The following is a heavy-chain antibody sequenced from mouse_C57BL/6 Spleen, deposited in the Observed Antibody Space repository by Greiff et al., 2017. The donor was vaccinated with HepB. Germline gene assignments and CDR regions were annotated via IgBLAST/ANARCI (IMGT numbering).Heavy chain of an antibody. D-gene: IGHD2-13*01. CDR2: INYDGSST. CDR1: GFTFSDYY. CDR3: ARGGDPYAMDY. J-gene: IGHJ4*01. V-gene: IGHV5-16*01. Sequence: EVQVVESEGGLVQPGSSMKLSCTASGFTFSDYYMAWVRQVPEKGLEWVANINYDGSSTYYLDSLKSRFIISRDNAKNILYLQMSSLKSEDTATYYCARGGDPYAMDYWGQGTSVTVSS.